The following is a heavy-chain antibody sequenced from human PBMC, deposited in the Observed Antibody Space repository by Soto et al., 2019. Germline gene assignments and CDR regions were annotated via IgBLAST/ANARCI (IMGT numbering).Heavy chain of an antibody. CDR1: GGSISSYY. CDR3: TRAPDRNIAAAGPEIYYYYGMDV. J-gene: IGHJ6*02. Sequence: SETLSLTCTVSGGSISSYYWSWIRQPPGKGLEWIGYIYYSGSTNYNPSLKSRVTISVDTSKNQFSLKLSSVTAADTAVYYCTRAPDRNIAAAGPEIYYYYGMDVWGQGTTVTVSS. V-gene: IGHV4-59*01. CDR2: IYYSGST. D-gene: IGHD6-13*01.